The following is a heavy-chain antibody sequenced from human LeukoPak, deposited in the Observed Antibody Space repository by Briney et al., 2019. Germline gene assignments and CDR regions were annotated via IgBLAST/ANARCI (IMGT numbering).Heavy chain of an antibody. Sequence: GGSLRLSCAASGFTFSAYYMSWIRQAPGKGLEWVSYISSSGSIIYYADSVKGRLTISRDNAKNSLYLQMNSLRAEDTAVYYCARDRAPRDSSGFYHLGVFDYWGQGILVTVSS. J-gene: IGHJ4*02. CDR2: ISSSGSII. D-gene: IGHD3-22*01. V-gene: IGHV3-11*01. CDR1: GFTFSAYY. CDR3: ARDRAPRDSSGFYHLGVFDY.